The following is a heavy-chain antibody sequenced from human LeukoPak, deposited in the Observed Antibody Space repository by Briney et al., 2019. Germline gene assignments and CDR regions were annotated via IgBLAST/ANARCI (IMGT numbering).Heavy chain of an antibody. D-gene: IGHD3-10*01. CDR2: VSYSGST. CDR1: SGSISSYY. V-gene: IGHV4-59*01. CDR3: ARAAGGAHAFDI. J-gene: IGHJ3*02. Sequence: SETLSLTCTVSSGSISSYYWSWIRQPPGKGLEWIGYVSYSGSTRYNPSLKSRVTISVDTSKNQLSLKLSSVTAADTAVYYCARAAGGAHAFDIWGQGTKVTVSS.